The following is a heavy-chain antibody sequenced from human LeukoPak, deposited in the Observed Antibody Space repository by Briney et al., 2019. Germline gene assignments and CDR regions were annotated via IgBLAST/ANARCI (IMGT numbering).Heavy chain of an antibody. J-gene: IGHJ3*02. V-gene: IGHV3-74*01. CDR3: AREITGDLAFDT. Sequence: GGSLRLSCAASGFTFSSYWMHWVRQAPGKGLVWVSRINSDGSSTSHADSVKGRFTISRDNAKNTLYVQMNSLRAEDTAVYFCAREITGDLAFDTWGQGTMVTVSS. CDR1: GFTFSSYW. CDR2: INSDGSST. D-gene: IGHD7-27*01.